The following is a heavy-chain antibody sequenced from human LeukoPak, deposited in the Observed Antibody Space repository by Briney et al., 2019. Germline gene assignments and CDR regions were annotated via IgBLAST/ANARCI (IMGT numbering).Heavy chain of an antibody. CDR2: ISGSGYST. CDR1: GFTFSSYA. Sequence: PGGSLRLSCAASGFTFSSYAMSWVRQAPGKGLEWVSAISGSGYSTYYADSVKGRFTISRDNSKNTLYLQMNSLRAEDTAVYYCAKDGEPGYYDSSGYYDYWGQGTLVTVSS. D-gene: IGHD3-22*01. V-gene: IGHV3-23*01. J-gene: IGHJ4*02. CDR3: AKDGEPGYYDSSGYYDY.